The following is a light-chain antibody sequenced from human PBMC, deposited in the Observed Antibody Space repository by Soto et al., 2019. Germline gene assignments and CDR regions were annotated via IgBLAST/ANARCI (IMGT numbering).Light chain of an antibody. Sequence: DIQMTQSPSSLSASVVDMVTITSRASQSISTYLNWYQQKPGKAPKLLIYGASSLQSGVPSRFSGSVSGTAFTLTISSLQPEDFATYYCQQSYSSPITFGQGTRLEIK. J-gene: IGKJ5*01. CDR2: GAS. CDR1: QSISTY. CDR3: QQSYSSPIT. V-gene: IGKV1-39*01.